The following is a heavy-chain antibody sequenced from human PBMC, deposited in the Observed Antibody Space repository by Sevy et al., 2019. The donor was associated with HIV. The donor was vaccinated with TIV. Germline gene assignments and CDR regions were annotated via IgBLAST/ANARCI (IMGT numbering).Heavy chain of an antibody. V-gene: IGHV3-23*01. CDR2: ISGSGGST. D-gene: IGHD6-13*01. J-gene: IGHJ4*02. Sequence: GESLKISCAASGFTFSSYAMSWVRQAPGKGLEWVSAISGSGGSTYYADSVKGRFTISRDNSKNTLYLQMNSLRAEDTAVYYCAKDPVKVAAAGSEDFDYWGQGTLVTVSS. CDR1: GFTFSSYA. CDR3: AKDPVKVAAAGSEDFDY.